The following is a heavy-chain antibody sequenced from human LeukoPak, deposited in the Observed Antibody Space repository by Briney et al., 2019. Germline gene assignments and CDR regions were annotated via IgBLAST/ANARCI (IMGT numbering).Heavy chain of an antibody. D-gene: IGHD2-15*01. CDR2: LSDSGRTT. CDR1: GFTFSNYT. V-gene: IGHV3-23*01. CDR3: TKGVSSGGSCYFYY. J-gene: IGHJ4*02. Sequence: PGGSLRLSCAASGFTFSNYTMTWVRQAPGKGLEWVSGLSDSGRTTYYTGSVKGRFTISRDNSKNTLYLQMNSLRAEDTAIYYCTKGVSSGGSCYFYYCGQGTLVSVSS.